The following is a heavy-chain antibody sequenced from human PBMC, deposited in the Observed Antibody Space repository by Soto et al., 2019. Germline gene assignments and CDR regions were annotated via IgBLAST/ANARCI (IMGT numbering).Heavy chain of an antibody. V-gene: IGHV1-3*01. D-gene: IGHD2-2*02. CDR1: GYTFTSYA. J-gene: IGHJ3*02. CDR2: INAGNGNT. Sequence: ASVKVSCKASGYTFTSYAMHWARQAPGQRLEWMGWINAGNGNTKYSQKFQGRVTITRDTSASTAYMELSSLRSEDTAVYYCVYPLMALDAFDIWGQGTMVTVSS. CDR3: VYPLMALDAFDI.